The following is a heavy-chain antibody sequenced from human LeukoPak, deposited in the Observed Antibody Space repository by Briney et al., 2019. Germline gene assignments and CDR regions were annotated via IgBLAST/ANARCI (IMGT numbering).Heavy chain of an antibody. Sequence: TTSETLSLTCTVSGGSVSSGSYYWSWIRQPPGKGLEWIGYIYYSGSTNYNPSLKSRVTISVDTSKSQFSLKLSSVTAADTAVYYCARDHDFWSGYLGYYYYGMDVWGQGTTVTVSS. CDR2: IYYSGST. V-gene: IGHV4-61*01. J-gene: IGHJ6*02. CDR3: ARDHDFWSGYLGYYYYGMDV. CDR1: GGSVSSGSYY. D-gene: IGHD3-3*01.